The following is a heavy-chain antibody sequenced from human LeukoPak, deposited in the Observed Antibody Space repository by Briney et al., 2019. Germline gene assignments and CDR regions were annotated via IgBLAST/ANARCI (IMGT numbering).Heavy chain of an antibody. J-gene: IGHJ3*02. Sequence: ASVKVSCKASGYTFTGYYIHWVRQAPGQGLEWMGRINPNNGGTNYAQKFRGRVTMTRDMSMSTAYMELSRLRSVDTAVYYCAGEDNSSGYRPFDIWGQGTMVTVPS. V-gene: IGHV1-2*06. CDR1: GYTFTGYY. D-gene: IGHD3-22*01. CDR2: INPNNGGT. CDR3: AGEDNSSGYRPFDI.